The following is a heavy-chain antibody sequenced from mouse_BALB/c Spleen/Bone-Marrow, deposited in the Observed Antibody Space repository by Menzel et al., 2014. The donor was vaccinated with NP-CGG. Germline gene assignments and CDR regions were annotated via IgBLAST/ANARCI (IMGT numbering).Heavy chain of an antibody. D-gene: IGHD2-1*01. CDR2: INSNGGST. Sequence: EVMVEESGGGLVQPGGSLKLSCAASGFTFSSYGMSWVRQTPDKRLELVASINSNGGSTYYPDSVKGRFTISRDNAKNTLSLQMSSLKSEDTAMYYCARGNYGNYVDYFDYWGQGTTLTVSS. CDR1: GFTFSSYG. V-gene: IGHV5-6-3*01. CDR3: ARGNYGNYVDYFDY. J-gene: IGHJ2*01.